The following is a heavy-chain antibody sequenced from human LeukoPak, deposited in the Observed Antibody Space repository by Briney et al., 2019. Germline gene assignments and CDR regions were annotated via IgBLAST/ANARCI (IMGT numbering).Heavy chain of an antibody. Sequence: GGSLRLSCAASGLTFSSYAMSWVRQAPGKGLEWVSAISGSGGSTYYADSVKGRFTISRDNGKNSLYLQMNSLGTEDMALYYCVKETKDRAYYYMDVWGNGTTVTVSS. CDR2: ISGSGGST. CDR1: GLTFSSYA. V-gene: IGHV3-23*01. D-gene: IGHD1-14*01. CDR3: VKETKDRAYYYMDV. J-gene: IGHJ6*03.